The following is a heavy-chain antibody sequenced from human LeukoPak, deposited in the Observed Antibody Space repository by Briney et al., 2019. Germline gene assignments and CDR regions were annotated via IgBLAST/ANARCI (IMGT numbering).Heavy chain of an antibody. CDR1: GFTFNNAW. Sequence: PGGSLRLSCAASGFTFNNAWMSWVRQAPGKGLEWVGRIKSKTDFGTTDYAAPVKGRFTISRDDSKNTLYLQMNSLKTEDSAIYYCTTISYDSSGYYYTIDYWGQGTQVTVSS. J-gene: IGHJ4*02. CDR2: IKSKTDFGTT. D-gene: IGHD3-22*01. CDR3: TTISYDSSGYYYTIDY. V-gene: IGHV3-15*01.